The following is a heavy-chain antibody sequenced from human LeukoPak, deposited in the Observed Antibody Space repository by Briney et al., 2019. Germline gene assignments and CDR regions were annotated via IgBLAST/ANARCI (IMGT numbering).Heavy chain of an antibody. CDR1: GYSFTSYW. D-gene: IGHD6-13*01. V-gene: IGHV5-51*01. J-gene: IGHJ5*02. CDR3: ARLGHSSSWYYWFDP. CDR2: IYPSDSDT. Sequence: GESLKISCKGSGYSFTSYWIGWVRQMPGKGLEWMGIIYPSDSDTRYSPSFQGQVTISADKSISTAYLQWSSLKASDTAMYYCARLGHSSSWYYWFDPWGQGTLVTVSS.